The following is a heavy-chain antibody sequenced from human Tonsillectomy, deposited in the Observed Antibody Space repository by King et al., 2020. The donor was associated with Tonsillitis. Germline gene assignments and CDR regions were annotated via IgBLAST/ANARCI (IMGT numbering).Heavy chain of an antibody. J-gene: IGHJ4*02. Sequence: QLQESGPGLVKPSETLSLTCTVSGGSISSYYWSWIRQPPGKGLEWIGYIYYSGSTNYNPSLKSRVTISVDTSKNQFSLKLSSVTAADTAAYYCARHLYGSGSYSHFDYWGQGTLVTVSS. CDR3: ARHLYGSGSYSHFDY. D-gene: IGHD3-10*01. CDR2: IYYSGST. V-gene: IGHV4-59*08. CDR1: GGSISSYY.